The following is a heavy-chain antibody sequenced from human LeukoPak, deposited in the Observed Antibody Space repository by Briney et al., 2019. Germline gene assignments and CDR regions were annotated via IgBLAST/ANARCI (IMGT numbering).Heavy chain of an antibody. CDR2: INTNTGNP. CDR1: EYTFTSYV. CDR3: ARDGEYCSGSYFDY. J-gene: IGHJ4*02. Sequence: ASVTVSCKASEYTFTSYVMNWVRQAPGQGLEWMGWINTNTGNPTCAQGFTGRFVFSLDTSVSTAYLQINSLKAEDTAVYYCARDGEYCSGSYFDYWGQGTLVTVSS. V-gene: IGHV7-4-1*02. D-gene: IGHD2-15*01.